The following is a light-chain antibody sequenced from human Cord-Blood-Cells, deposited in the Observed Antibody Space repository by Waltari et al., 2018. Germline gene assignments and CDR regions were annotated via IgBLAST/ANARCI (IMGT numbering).Light chain of an antibody. J-gene: IGLJ1*01. Sequence: SSELTQDPAVSVALGQTVRITCQGDSLRSYYASWYQQKPGQAPVLVIYGKNNRPSGIPDRFSASSSGNTASLTNTAAQREDEADYYCYSRDGSVNHRGFGTGTKVTVV. CDR1: SLRSYY. V-gene: IGLV3-19*01. CDR2: GKN. CDR3: YSRDGSVNHRG.